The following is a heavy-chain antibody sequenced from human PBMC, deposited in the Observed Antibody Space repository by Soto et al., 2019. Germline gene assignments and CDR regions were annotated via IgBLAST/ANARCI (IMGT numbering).Heavy chain of an antibody. V-gene: IGHV2-5*02. D-gene: IGHD3-22*01. Sequence: QITLKESGPTLVKPTQTLTLTCTFSGFSLSTSGVAVGWIRQPPGKALEWLALIYWDDDKRYSPSLKSRLTINKLTSKNQVVLTMTNMDLVDTASYYCAHRLRDSSGYFFDYWGQGTLVIVSS. CDR2: IYWDDDK. CDR1: GFSLSTSGVA. CDR3: AHRLRDSSGYFFDY. J-gene: IGHJ4*02.